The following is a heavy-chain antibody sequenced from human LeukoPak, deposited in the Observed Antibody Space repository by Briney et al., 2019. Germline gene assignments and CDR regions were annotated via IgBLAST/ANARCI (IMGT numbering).Heavy chain of an antibody. D-gene: IGHD3-3*02. J-gene: IGHJ4*02. Sequence: PGGSLRLSCAASGFSFSNYEMNWVRQSPGKGLEWVSYINNGGGTIWYADSVKGRFTISRDNTKNSLYLQMNRLRAEDTAMYYCASEAVLVAAGIDCWGQGTLVTVSS. CDR3: ASEAVLVAAGIDC. CDR1: GFSFSNYE. V-gene: IGHV3-48*03. CDR2: INNGGGTI.